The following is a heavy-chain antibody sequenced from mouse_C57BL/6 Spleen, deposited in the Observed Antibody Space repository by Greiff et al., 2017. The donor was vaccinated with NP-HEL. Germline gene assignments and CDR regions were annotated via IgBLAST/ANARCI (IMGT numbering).Heavy chain of an antibody. Sequence: QVQLQQPGAELVRPGSSVKLSCKASGYTFTSYWMDWVKQRPGQGLEWIGNIYPSDSETHYNQKFKDKATLTVDKSSSTAYMQLSSLTSEDSAVYYCARSSSYVDDWGQGTTLTVSS. V-gene: IGHV1-61*01. CDR2: IYPSDSET. J-gene: IGHJ2*01. CDR3: ARSSSYVDD. CDR1: GYTFTSYW. D-gene: IGHD1-1*01.